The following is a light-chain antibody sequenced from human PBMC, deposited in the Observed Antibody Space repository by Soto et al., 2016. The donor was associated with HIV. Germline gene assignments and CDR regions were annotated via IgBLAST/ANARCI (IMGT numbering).Light chain of an antibody. CDR1: KLGDKY. J-gene: IGLJ1*01. Sequence: SYELTQPPSVSVSPGQTASITCSGDKLGDKYACWYQQKPGQSPVLVIYQDSKRPSGIPERFSGSNSGNTATLTISRVEAGDEADYYCQVWDSSYVFGTGTKVTVL. V-gene: IGLV3-1*01. CDR2: QDS. CDR3: QVWDSSYV.